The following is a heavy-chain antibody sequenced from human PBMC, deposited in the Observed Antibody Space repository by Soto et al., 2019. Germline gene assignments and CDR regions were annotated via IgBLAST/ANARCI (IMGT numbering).Heavy chain of an antibody. J-gene: IGHJ6*02. CDR3: ASLQPTPDYYYGMDV. CDR1: GGSFSGYY. CDR2: INHSGST. Sequence: SETLSLTCAVYGGSFSGYYWSWIRQPPGKGLEWIGEINHSGSTNYNPSLKSRVTISVDTSKNQFSLKLSSVTAADTAVYYCASLQPTPDYYYGMDVWGQGTTVTVSS. V-gene: IGHV4-34*01.